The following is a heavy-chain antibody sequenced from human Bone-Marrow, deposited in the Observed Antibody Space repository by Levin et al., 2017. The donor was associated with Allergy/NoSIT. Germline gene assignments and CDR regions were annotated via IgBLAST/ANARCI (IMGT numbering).Heavy chain of an antibody. CDR3: ATTPIFGVARDAFDI. D-gene: IGHD3-3*01. Sequence: PGGSLRLSCVASTLTFTKYWMNWVRQAPGKGLEWVANIKQDGSEKYYMDSVKGRFTISRDNAKNSLYLQMNSLRAEDTAVYYCATTPIFGVARDAFDIWGQGTMVTVSS. J-gene: IGHJ3*02. CDR2: IKQDGSEK. CDR1: TLTFTKYW. V-gene: IGHV3-7*01.